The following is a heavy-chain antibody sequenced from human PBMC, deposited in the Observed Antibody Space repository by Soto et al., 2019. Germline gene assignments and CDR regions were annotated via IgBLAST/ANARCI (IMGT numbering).Heavy chain of an antibody. D-gene: IGHD3-16*01. V-gene: IGHV3-23*01. CDR3: AKDRRAGGNSAFYFDF. CDR1: GFKFSNYA. Sequence: GWSLRLSCAASGFKFSNYAMSWVRQAPGKGLEWVSLISATGGGTYYADSVKGRFTISRDNSHNTLYLQVHSLTAEDTAVYYCAKDRRAGGNSAFYFDFWGQGAQVTVSS. J-gene: IGHJ4*02. CDR2: ISATGGGT.